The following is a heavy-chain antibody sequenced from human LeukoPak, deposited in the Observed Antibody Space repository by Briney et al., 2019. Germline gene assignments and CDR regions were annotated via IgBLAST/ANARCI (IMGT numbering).Heavy chain of an antibody. V-gene: IGHV1-46*01. CDR2: INPTGGST. J-gene: IGHJ4*02. D-gene: IGHD1-14*01. Sequence: ASVKVSCKASGYTFTPYFIHWVRHAPGQGLEWMGIINPTGGSTTYAQEFQGRFTVTRDMSTSTVYMEPSSLTSEDTAVYYCARDRVSVGGTATYNFDHWGQGTLVTVSS. CDR1: GYTFTPYF. CDR3: ARDRVSVGGTATYNFDH.